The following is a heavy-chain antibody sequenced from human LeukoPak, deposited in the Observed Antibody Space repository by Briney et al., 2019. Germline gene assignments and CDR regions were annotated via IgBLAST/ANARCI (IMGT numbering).Heavy chain of an antibody. J-gene: IGHJ4*02. Sequence: SQTLSLTCAISGDSVSSNRAAWNWIRQSPSRGLEWLGRTYYKSKWYKDYAVSVKSRITVNPDTSKNQFSLQLNSVTPEDTAVYYCARAVDYDILTGYYTTPYYFDYWGQGTLVTVSS. CDR1: GDSVSSNRAA. D-gene: IGHD3-9*01. CDR2: TYYKSKWYK. CDR3: ARAVDYDILTGYYTTPYYFDY. V-gene: IGHV6-1*01.